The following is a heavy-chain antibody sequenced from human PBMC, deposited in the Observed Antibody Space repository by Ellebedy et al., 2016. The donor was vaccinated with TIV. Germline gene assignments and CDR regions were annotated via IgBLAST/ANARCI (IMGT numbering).Heavy chain of an antibody. Sequence: GESLKISCAASGFTFSSYAMHWVRQAPGKGLEWVAVISYDGSNKYYADSVKGRFTISRDNSKNTLYLQMNSLRAEDTAVYYCAKSLSGTPAAGLGVWGQGTTVTVSS. D-gene: IGHD6-13*01. J-gene: IGHJ6*02. CDR3: AKSLSGTPAAGLGV. V-gene: IGHV3-30-3*02. CDR2: ISYDGSNK. CDR1: GFTFSSYA.